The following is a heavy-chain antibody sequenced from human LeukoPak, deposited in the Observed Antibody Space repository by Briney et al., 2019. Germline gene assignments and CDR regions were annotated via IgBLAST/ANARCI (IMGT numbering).Heavy chain of an antibody. D-gene: IGHD3-22*01. J-gene: IGHJ3*02. CDR1: GGSFSGYY. V-gene: IGHV4-34*01. Sequence: SETLSLTCAVYGGSFSGYYWSWIRQPPGKGLEWIGSIYYRGNIYYNASLKSRVTISVETSKNHFSLKLNSVTAADTAAYYCARAHYYDSSGYYPGAFDIWGQGTMVTVSS. CDR2: IYYRGNI. CDR3: ARAHYYDSSGYYPGAFDI.